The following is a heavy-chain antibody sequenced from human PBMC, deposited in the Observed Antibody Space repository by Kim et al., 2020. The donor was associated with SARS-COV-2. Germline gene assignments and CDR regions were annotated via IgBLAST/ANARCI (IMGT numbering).Heavy chain of an antibody. CDR3: AKSATVHDTRAFDI. J-gene: IGHJ3*02. V-gene: IGHV3-23*01. D-gene: IGHD2-15*01. Sequence: ADSVKGRLTSARDDSKNTLYLQMSSRTVEDTAVYFCAKSATVHDTRAFDIWGQGTMVTMSS.